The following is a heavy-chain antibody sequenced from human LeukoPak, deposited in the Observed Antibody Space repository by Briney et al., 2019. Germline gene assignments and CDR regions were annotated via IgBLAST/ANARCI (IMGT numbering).Heavy chain of an antibody. CDR3: ARGGGATTVLYYYYYGTDV. V-gene: IGHV3-7*03. CDR1: GLTFSSYW. J-gene: IGHJ6*02. D-gene: IGHD1-26*01. CDR2: IKQDGAEK. Sequence: GGSLGLSCAASGLTFSSYWMSWVRQAPGKGLEWVANIKQDGAEKYYVDSVKGRFSISRDNAKNSLYLQMNSLRAEDTAVYYCARGGGATTVLYYYYYGTDVWGQGTTVTVSS.